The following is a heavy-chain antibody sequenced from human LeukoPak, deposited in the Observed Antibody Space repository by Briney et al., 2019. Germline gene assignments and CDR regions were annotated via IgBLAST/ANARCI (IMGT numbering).Heavy chain of an antibody. J-gene: IGHJ4*02. Sequence: GWSLRLSCAASGFTFSNYWMSWVRQAPGKGLEWVANIKQDGSEKFYVDSVKGRFTISRDNAKKSLYLQMNSLRVEDTAVYYCARVQGSSGPGIFEYWGQGTLVTVSS. CDR1: GFTFSNYW. CDR3: ARVQGSSGPGIFEY. CDR2: IKQDGSEK. D-gene: IGHD6-19*01. V-gene: IGHV3-7*01.